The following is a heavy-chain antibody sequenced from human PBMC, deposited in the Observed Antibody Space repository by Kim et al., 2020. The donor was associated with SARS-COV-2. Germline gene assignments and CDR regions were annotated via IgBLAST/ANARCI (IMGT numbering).Heavy chain of an antibody. V-gene: IGHV1-18*01. D-gene: IGHD3-10*01. CDR2: ISAYNGKT. Sequence: ASVKVSCKASGYTFTSYGISWVRQAPGQGLEWMGWISAYNGKTNYAQKLQGRVTMTTDTSTSTAYMELRSLRSDDTAVYYCARPYYYGSGGYYYYGMDVWGQGTTVTVSS. J-gene: IGHJ6*02. CDR1: GYTFTSYG. CDR3: ARPYYYGSGGYYYYGMDV.